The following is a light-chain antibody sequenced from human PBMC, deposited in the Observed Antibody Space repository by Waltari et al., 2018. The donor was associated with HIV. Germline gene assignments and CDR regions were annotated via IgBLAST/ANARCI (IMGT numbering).Light chain of an antibody. J-gene: IGKJ2*01. Sequence: EMVMTQSSPTMSVSTGARAPFSCRVSQSVGSKLAWYQQKPGQAPRLLIYGASSRATGVSARFSGSGSGTEFTLTVSSLESEDFAVYYCQQYENWPYTFGQGTKLEIK. CDR2: GAS. CDR3: QQYENWPYT. CDR1: QSVGSK. V-gene: IGKV3-15*01.